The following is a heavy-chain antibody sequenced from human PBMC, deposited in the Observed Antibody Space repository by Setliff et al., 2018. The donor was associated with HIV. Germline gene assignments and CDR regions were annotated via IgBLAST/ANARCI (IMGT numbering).Heavy chain of an antibody. V-gene: IGHV1-46*01. Sequence: ASVKVSCKASGYTFTSYYMHWVRQAPGQGLEWMGIINPSGGSTSYAQKFQGRVTMTRDTSTSTVYMELSSLRSEDTAVYYCARSRNTTARGQYYFDYWGQGTLVTVSS. CDR2: INPSGGST. J-gene: IGHJ4*02. CDR3: ARSRNTTARGQYYFDY. D-gene: IGHD6-6*01. CDR1: GYTFTSYY.